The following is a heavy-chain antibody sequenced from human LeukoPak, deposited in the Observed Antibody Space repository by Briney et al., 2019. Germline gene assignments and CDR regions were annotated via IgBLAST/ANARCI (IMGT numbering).Heavy chain of an antibody. V-gene: IGHV4-34*01. CDR3: ARPTSWVNYFDP. CDR2: ISHSGST. CDR1: GGSFSGYY. D-gene: IGHD1-7*01. J-gene: IGHJ5*02. Sequence: SETLSLSCAVLGGSFSGYYWSWIRQPPGKGLEWIGEISHSGSTNYNPSLKSRVTISLDMSKNYFSLKLDSVTAADTAVYYCARPTSWVNYFDPWGQGTLVTVSS.